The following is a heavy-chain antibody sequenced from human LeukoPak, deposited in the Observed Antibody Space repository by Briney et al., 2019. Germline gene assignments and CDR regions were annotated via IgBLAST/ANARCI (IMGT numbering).Heavy chain of an antibody. CDR3: ARGSGSYSGGMDV. Sequence: GGSLRLSCAASGFTFSSYGMHWVRQAPGKGLEWVSHISSRSSDTYYADSVKGRFTISRDNAKNSLYLQMNSLRAEDTAVYYCARGSGSYSGGMDVWGQGTTVTVSS. CDR2: ISSRSSDT. J-gene: IGHJ6*02. V-gene: IGHV3-21*05. D-gene: IGHD3-10*01. CDR1: GFTFSSYG.